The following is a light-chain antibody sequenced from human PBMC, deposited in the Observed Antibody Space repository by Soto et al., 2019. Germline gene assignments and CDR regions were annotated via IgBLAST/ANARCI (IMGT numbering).Light chain of an antibody. CDR1: QSVSSSY. J-gene: IGKJ1*01. CDR2: GAS. V-gene: IGKV3-20*01. CDR3: QQYGSSPWT. Sequence: EIVLTQSPGTLSLSPGERATLSCRAIQSVSSSYLAWYQQKPGQAPRLLIYGASSRATGIPDRFDGSGSGTDFTLTISRLEPEDFAVYYCQQYGSSPWTFGQGTKV.